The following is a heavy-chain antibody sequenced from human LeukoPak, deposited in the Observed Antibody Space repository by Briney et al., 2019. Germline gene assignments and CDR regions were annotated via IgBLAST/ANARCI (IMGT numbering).Heavy chain of an antibody. CDR3: ASRYCSGGSCYAGGFDI. Sequence: PSETLSLTCTVSGGSISSYYWSWIRQPPGKGLEWIGYIYYSGSTNYNPSLKSRVTISVDTSKNQFSLKLSSVTAADTAVYYCASRYCSGGSCYAGGFDIWGQGTMVTVSS. J-gene: IGHJ3*02. CDR2: IYYSGST. D-gene: IGHD2-15*01. V-gene: IGHV4-59*08. CDR1: GGSISSYY.